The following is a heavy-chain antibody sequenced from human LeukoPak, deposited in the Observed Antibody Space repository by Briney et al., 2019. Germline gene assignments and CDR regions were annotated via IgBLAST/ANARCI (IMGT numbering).Heavy chain of an antibody. V-gene: IGHV1-24*01. CDR1: GYTLTELS. CDR3: ARVYDYVWGSYRPSNWFDP. J-gene: IGHJ5*02. D-gene: IGHD3-16*02. Sequence: ASVTVSCKVSGYTLTELSMHWVRQAPGKGLEWMGGFDPEDGETIYAQKFQGRVTMTEDTSTDTAYMELSSLRSEDTAVYYCARVYDYVWGSYRPSNWFDPWGQGTLVTVSS. CDR2: FDPEDGET.